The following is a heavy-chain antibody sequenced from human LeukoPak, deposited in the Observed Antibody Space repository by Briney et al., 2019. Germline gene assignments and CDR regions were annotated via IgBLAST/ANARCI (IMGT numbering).Heavy chain of an antibody. Sequence: TGGSLRLPCAASGFTFSSYAMSWVRQAPGKGLEWVSAISGSGGSTYYADSVKGRFTISRDNSKNTLYLQMNSLRAEDTAVYYCAKDRSLVGAIYWGQGTLVTVSS. CDR3: AKDRSLVGAIY. D-gene: IGHD1-26*01. CDR2: ISGSGGST. CDR1: GFTFSSYA. V-gene: IGHV3-23*01. J-gene: IGHJ4*02.